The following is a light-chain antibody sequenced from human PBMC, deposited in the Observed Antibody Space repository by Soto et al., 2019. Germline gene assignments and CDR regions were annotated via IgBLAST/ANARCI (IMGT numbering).Light chain of an antibody. J-gene: IGKJ4*01. CDR3: QEYDSAPVT. CDR1: QGISNY. CDR2: SAC. Sequence: DIQMTQSPSSLSASVGDRVTITCRASQGISNYLAWYQQKPGKVPRLLIYSACNLESGVPSRFSGSGSGTDFTLTISSLQPGDVATYYCQEYDSAPVTFGGGTKVEIK. V-gene: IGKV1-27*01.